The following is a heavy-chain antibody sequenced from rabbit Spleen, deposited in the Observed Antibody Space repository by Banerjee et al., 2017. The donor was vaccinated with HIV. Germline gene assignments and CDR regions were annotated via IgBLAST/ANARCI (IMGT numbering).Heavy chain of an antibody. V-gene: IGHV1S40*01. J-gene: IGHJ3*01. D-gene: IGHD1-1*01. CDR2: MASSEVT. CDR1: GFDFSSNA. Sequence: QSLEESGGDLVKPGASLTLTCTASGFDFSSNAVCWVRQAPGKGLEWIGCMASSEVTYYASWAKGRFTISKTSSTTVTLKMTSLTAADTATYFCARDTATSFSSYGMDLWGQGTLVTVS. CDR3: ARDTATSFSSYGMDL.